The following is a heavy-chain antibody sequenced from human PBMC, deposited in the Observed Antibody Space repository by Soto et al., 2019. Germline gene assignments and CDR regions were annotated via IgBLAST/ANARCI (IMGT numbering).Heavy chain of an antibody. CDR1: GGTFSNYA. V-gene: IGHV1-69*01. CDR3: ARGATIFGVAAYSYYEMEV. Sequence: QVQLVQSGAEVKKPGSSVKVSCRASGGTFSNYAISWVRQAPGQGLEWMGGNVPAFGTPNYAQNLQGRITITADDSTTTVYMALSSLRSEDTAVYYCARGATIFGVAAYSYYEMEVWGQGTTVTVSS. J-gene: IGHJ6*02. CDR2: NVPAFGTP. D-gene: IGHD3-3*01.